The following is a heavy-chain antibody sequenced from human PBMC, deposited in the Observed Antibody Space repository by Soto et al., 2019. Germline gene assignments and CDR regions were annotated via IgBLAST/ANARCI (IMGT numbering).Heavy chain of an antibody. CDR2: ISGSGGNT. D-gene: IGHD3-22*01. V-gene: IGHV3-23*01. J-gene: IGHJ5*02. Sequence: EVQLLESGGGLVQPGGSLRLSCAASGFTFSSYVMSWVRQAPGKGLEWVSAISGSGGNTYYADSVKGRFTISRDNSKNTPFLQRNSLRAEDTALYFCAKEMGDYYDSSGSWFDPWGQGTLVTVSS. CDR1: GFTFSSYV. CDR3: AKEMGDYYDSSGSWFDP.